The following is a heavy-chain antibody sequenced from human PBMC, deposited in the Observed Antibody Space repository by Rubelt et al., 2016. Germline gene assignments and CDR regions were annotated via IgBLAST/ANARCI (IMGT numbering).Heavy chain of an antibody. J-gene: IGHJ6*02. Sequence: GDSIISFYWWTWVRQPPGKGLEWIGEIYHSGSTNYNPSLKSRVTISLDKSKNQFSLNLTSVTAADTAVYFCARGVPQYYYYGMDVWGQGTTVTVSS. CDR3: ARGVPQYYYYGMDV. D-gene: IGHD4/OR15-4a*01. V-gene: IGHV4-4*01. CDR2: IYHSGST. CDR1: GDSIISFYW.